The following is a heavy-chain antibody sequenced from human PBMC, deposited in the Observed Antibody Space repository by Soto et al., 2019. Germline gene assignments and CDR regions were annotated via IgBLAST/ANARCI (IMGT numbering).Heavy chain of an antibody. D-gene: IGHD6-13*01. CDR3: AKNSYSSSWYYYYYGMDV. J-gene: IGHJ6*02. CDR1: GFRFSSYG. CDR2: ISYDGSNK. V-gene: IGHV3-30*18. Sequence: GGSLRLSCAASGFRFSSYGVHGACQDTGKGLEWVAVISYDGSNKYYADSVKGRFTISRDNSKNTLYLQMNSLRAEDTAVYYCAKNSYSSSWYYYYYGMDVWGQGTTVTVSS.